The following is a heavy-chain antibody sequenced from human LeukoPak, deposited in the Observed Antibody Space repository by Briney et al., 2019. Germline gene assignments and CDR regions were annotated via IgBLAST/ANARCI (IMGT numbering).Heavy chain of an antibody. Sequence: GGSLRLSCAASGFSVSEYFIAWLRQAPGKGLGWVSRTRTKARNYNTEYATSVKGRFTVSRDDSNNSVYLQMNSLRTDDTAVYYCGRDSTIGYYWTVWGQGTLVTVSS. J-gene: IGHJ4*02. V-gene: IGHV3-72*01. CDR2: TRTKARNYNT. D-gene: IGHD3-22*01. CDR3: GRDSTIGYYWTV. CDR1: GFSVSEYF.